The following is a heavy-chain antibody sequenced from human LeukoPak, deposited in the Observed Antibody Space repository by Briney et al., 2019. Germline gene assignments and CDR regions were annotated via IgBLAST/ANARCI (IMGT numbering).Heavy chain of an antibody. CDR2: IYHSGST. V-gene: IGHV4-38-2*02. CDR1: GYSISSGYY. CDR3: ASSVWFGELIY. J-gene: IGHJ4*02. D-gene: IGHD3-10*01. Sequence: SETLSLTCTVSGYSISSGYYWGWIRQPPGKGLEWIGSIYHSGSTYYNPSLKSRVTISVDTSKNQFSLKLSSVTAVDTAVYYCASSVWFGELIYWGQGTLVTVSS.